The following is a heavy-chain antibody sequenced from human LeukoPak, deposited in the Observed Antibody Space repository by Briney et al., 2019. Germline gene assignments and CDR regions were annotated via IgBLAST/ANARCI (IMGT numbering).Heavy chain of an antibody. D-gene: IGHD2-15*01. CDR1: GGTFSSYA. Sequence: SVKLSCKASGGTFSSYAISWVRQAPGQGLEWMGGIIPIFGTANYAQKFQGRVTITADRSTSTAYMELSSLRSEDTAVYYCARVVQSGGTLYNWFDPWGQGTLVTVSS. CDR2: IIPIFGTA. CDR3: ARVVQSGGTLYNWFDP. V-gene: IGHV1-69*06. J-gene: IGHJ5*02.